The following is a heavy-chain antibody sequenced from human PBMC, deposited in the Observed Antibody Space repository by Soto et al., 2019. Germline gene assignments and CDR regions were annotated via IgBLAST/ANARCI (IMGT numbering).Heavy chain of an antibody. CDR1: GFTFSSYA. V-gene: IGHV3-23*01. CDR3: AKDLSWDSYYFDY. Sequence: GGSLRLSCAASGFTFSSYAMSWVRQAPGKGLEWVSAISGSGGSTYYADSVKGLFTISRDNSKNTLYLQMNSLRAEDTAVYYCAKDLSWDSYYFDYWGQGTLVTVSS. J-gene: IGHJ4*02. CDR2: ISGSGGST. D-gene: IGHD1-26*01.